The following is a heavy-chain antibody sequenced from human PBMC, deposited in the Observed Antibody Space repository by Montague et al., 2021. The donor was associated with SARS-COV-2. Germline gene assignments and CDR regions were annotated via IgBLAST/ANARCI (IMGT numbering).Heavy chain of an antibody. V-gene: IGHV3-23*01. D-gene: IGHD3-3*01. CDR3: AKLWVIEYVTIFGVVTTHNWFDL. CDR1: GFTFSSYA. J-gene: IGHJ5*02. Sequence: SLRLSCAASGFTFSSYAMSWVRQAPGKGLEWVSAISGSGGSTYYADSVKGRFTISRDNSKNTLYLQMNSLRAEDTAVYYCAKLWVIEYVTIFGVVTTHNWFDLWGQGTLVTVSS. CDR2: ISGSGGST.